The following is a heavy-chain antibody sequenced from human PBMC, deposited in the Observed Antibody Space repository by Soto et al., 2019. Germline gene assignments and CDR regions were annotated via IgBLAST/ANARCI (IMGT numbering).Heavy chain of an antibody. CDR1: GYTFTAIC. V-gene: IGHV5-10-1*01. CDR2: IDPSGSYT. Sequence: SLESSCQGSGYTFTAICTTSMRQMPGKGLEWMATIDPSGSYTNYSLSFQGHVTLSADKSICCAYLQWNSLEASDSAMDYCPRISTLCCDDTTCQFYHGMDSWRQRTTLTAS. D-gene: IGHD2-2*01. CDR3: PRISTLCCDDTTCQFYHGMDS. J-gene: IGHJ6*02.